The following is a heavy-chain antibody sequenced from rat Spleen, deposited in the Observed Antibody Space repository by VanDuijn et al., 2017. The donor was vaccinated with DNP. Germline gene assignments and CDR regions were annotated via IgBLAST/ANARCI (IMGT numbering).Heavy chain of an antibody. J-gene: IGHJ2*01. CDR2: ITYRGNT. Sequence: EIQLQESGPGLVKPSQSLSLTCSVTGYTISSGYDWSWIRKFPGNKMEWMGYITYRGNTNYNPSLKGRISITTDTSKNQFFLQLNSVTTEDTATYYWARSEYGYHFFDYWGQGVMVTVSS. CDR1: GYTISSGY. CDR3: ARSEYGYHFFDY. D-gene: IGHD4-1*01. V-gene: IGHV3-4*01.